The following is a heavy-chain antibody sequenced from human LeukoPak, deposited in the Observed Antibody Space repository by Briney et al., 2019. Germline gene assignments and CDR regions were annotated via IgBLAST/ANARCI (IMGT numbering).Heavy chain of an antibody. CDR1: GYSFTSYW. CDR2: IYPGDSDT. V-gene: IGHV5-51*01. CDR3: ARHAEGYYYYMDV. J-gene: IGHJ6*03. Sequence: GESLKISCKGSGYSFTSYWIGWVRQMPGKGLEWMGIIYPGDSDTRYSPSFQGQVTISADKSISTAYLRWSSLKASDTAMYYCARHAEGYYYYMDVWVKGTTVTVSS.